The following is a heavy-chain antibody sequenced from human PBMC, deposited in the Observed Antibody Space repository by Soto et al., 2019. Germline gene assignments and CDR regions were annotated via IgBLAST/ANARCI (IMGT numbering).Heavy chain of an antibody. CDR1: GGTFSSYP. V-gene: IGHV1-69*01. Sequence: QVQLVQSGTEVKKPGSSVKVSCKASGGTFSSYPITWVRQAPGQGLEWMGGIIPIFGQPNYAQKFQGRVTITADESTSTVYMELSSLRSEDTAVYYCARESRLGGGGMDVWGQGTTFTVSS. CDR2: IIPIFGQP. CDR3: ARESRLGGGGMDV. D-gene: IGHD1-26*01. J-gene: IGHJ6*02.